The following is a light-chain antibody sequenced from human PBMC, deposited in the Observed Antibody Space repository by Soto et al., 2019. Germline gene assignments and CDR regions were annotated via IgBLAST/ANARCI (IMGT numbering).Light chain of an antibody. Sequence: EIVLTQSPGTLSLSPGERATLSCRASQSVSSSYLAWYQQKPGQAPRLLIYGASSRATGIPDRFSGSGSGTDFTLTISRLEPEDFAVYYCQLYGSSWTFGQGTK. V-gene: IGKV3-20*01. J-gene: IGKJ1*01. CDR2: GAS. CDR1: QSVSSSY. CDR3: QLYGSSWT.